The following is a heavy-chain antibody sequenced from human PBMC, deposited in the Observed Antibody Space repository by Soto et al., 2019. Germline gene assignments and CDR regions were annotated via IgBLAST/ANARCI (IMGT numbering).Heavy chain of an antibody. CDR2: IYYSGST. D-gene: IGHD3-3*01. CDR3: AIGCAVDFWSGYYGLSGNYYGMDV. V-gene: IGHV4-31*03. Sequence: QVQLQESGPGLVKPSQTLSLTCTVSGGSISSGGYYWSWIRQHPGKGLEWIGYIYYSGSTYYNPSLKSRVTISVDTSKNQFSRKLCSVTAADTAVYYCAIGCAVDFWSGYYGLSGNYYGMDVWGQGTTVTVSS. J-gene: IGHJ6*02. CDR1: GGSISSGGYY.